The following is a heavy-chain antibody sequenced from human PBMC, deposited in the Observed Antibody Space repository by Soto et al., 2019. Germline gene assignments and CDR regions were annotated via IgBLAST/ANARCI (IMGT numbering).Heavy chain of an antibody. D-gene: IGHD3-10*01. J-gene: IGHJ4*02. CDR2: IYYSGST. CDR3: ARVVGEGLWFGELFPRRLFDY. Sequence: PSETLSLTCTVSGGSISSGGYYWSWIRQHPGKGLEWIGYIYYSGSTYYNPSLKSRVTISVDTSKNQFSLKLSSVTAADTAVYYCARVVGEGLWFGELFPRRLFDYWGQGTLVTVSS. V-gene: IGHV4-31*03. CDR1: GGSISSGGYY.